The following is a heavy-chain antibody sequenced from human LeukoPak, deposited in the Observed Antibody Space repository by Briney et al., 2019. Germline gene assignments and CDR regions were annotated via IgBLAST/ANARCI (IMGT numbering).Heavy chain of an antibody. CDR2: IIPIFGTV. V-gene: IGHV1-69*13. CDR3: ARDVRDYGGNSDAFDI. CDR1: GGTFSSYA. D-gene: IGHD4-23*01. J-gene: IGHJ3*02. Sequence: GASVKVSCKASGGTFSSYAISWVRQAPGQGLEWMGGIIPIFGTVNYAQKFQGRVTITADESTSTAYMELSSLRSEDTAVYYCARDVRDYGGNSDAFDIWGQGTMVTVSS.